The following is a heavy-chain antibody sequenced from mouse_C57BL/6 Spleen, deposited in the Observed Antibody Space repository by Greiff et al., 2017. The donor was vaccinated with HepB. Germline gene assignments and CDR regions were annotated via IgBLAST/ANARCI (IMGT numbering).Heavy chain of an antibody. Sequence: EVMLVESGGGLVQPGGSLKLSCAASGFTFSDYYMYWVRQTPEKRLEWVAYISNGGGSTYYPDTVKGRFTFSRDNAKNTLYLQMSRLKFEDTAMYYCGSMVTTGPCFAYWGQGTLVTVSA. CDR2: ISNGGGST. D-gene: IGHD2-2*01. J-gene: IGHJ3*01. V-gene: IGHV5-12*01. CDR1: GFTFSDYY. CDR3: GSMVTTGPCFAY.